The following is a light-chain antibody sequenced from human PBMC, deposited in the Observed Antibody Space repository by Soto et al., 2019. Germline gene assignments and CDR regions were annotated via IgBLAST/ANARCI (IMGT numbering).Light chain of an antibody. V-gene: IGKV3-20*01. Sequence: EIVLTQSPGTLSLSPGERATLSCRASQSVSSSYLAWYQQKPGQAPRLLIYGASSRATGIPDRFSGSGSGTDFTLTISRLEPADFAVYYCQQFGNSPKTFGQGTRLEIK. J-gene: IGKJ5*01. CDR2: GAS. CDR3: QQFGNSPKT. CDR1: QSVSSSY.